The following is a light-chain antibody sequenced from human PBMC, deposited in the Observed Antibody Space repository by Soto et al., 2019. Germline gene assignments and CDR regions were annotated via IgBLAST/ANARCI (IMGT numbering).Light chain of an antibody. CDR2: DAS. J-gene: IGKJ5*01. V-gene: IGKV3-11*01. Sequence: DIVMTQSPDSLAVSLGERATLSCRASQSVSSYLAWYQQKPGQAPRLLIYDASNRATGIPARFSGSGSGTDFTLTISSLEPEDFAVYYCQQRSNWPIPFGQGTRLEI. CDR3: QQRSNWPIP. CDR1: QSVSSY.